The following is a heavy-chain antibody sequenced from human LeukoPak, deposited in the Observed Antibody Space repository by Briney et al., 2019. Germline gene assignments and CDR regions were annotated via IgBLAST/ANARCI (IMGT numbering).Heavy chain of an antibody. CDR2: ISSSSYI. CDR3: ERERTYYYDSSGYYYPYYYYYGMDV. Sequence: GGSLRRSCAASGVTFISYSMNWVRQAPGKGLEWVSSISSSSYIYYSDSVKGRFTISRDNAKNSLYLQMNSLRDEDTAVYYCERERTYYYDSSGYYYPYYYYYGMDVWGQGTTVTVSS. D-gene: IGHD3-22*01. CDR1: GVTFISYS. J-gene: IGHJ6*02. V-gene: IGHV3-21*01.